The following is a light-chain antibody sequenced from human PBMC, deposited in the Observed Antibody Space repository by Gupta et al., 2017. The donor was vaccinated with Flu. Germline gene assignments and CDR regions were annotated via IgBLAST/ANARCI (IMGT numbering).Light chain of an antibody. CDR3: SSDTSISTPYI. V-gene: IGLV2-14*01. J-gene: IGLJ1*01. CDR2: DVN. CDR1: SVDVGGDNS. Sequence: QSALTQPASVSGSPGQSIIISCTGTSVDVGGDNSVSWYQQHPGKVPKLLIFDVNNRPSGVSNRFSGSKSGYTASLTIAALQAEDEAEYYCSSDTSISTPYIFGTGTKVTVL.